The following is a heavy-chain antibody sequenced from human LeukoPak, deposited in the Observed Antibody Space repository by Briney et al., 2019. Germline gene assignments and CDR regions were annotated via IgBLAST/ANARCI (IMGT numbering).Heavy chain of an antibody. CDR2: INPNSGGT. V-gene: IGHV1-2*02. CDR1: GYTFTGYY. Sequence: ASVKVSCKASGYTFTGYYMHWVRQAPGQGLEWMGWINPNSGGTNYAQKFQGRVTMTRDTSISTAYMELSRLRSDDTAVYYCARDLDGDYESGWFDPWGQGTLVTDSS. CDR3: ARDLDGDYESGWFDP. D-gene: IGHD4-17*01. J-gene: IGHJ5*02.